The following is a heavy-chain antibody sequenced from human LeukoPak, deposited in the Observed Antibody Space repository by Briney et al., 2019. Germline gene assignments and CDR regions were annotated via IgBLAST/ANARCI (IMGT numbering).Heavy chain of an antibody. V-gene: IGHV3-23*01. J-gene: IGHJ4*02. CDR1: GFNFSSSD. Sequence: GGSLRLSCAASGFNFSSSDMTWVRQAPGKGLEWVSFISDSGASKHYADSARGRFTISRDNSKNTLYLQMNSLRAEDTAIYYCALWNGDRGSFDSWGQGALVTVSS. CDR3: ALWNGDRGSFDS. D-gene: IGHD2-21*02. CDR2: ISDSGASK.